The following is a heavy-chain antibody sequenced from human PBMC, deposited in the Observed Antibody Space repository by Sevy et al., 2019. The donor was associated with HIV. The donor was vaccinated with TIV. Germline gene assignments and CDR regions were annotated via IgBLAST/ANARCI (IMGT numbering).Heavy chain of an antibody. CDR2: IYGSGGVT. V-gene: IGHV3-23*01. CDR3: AGGRYDSSGSFDALDI. J-gene: IGHJ3*02. CDR1: GFTFTSYA. Sequence: GGCLRLSCKPSGFTFTSYAMSWVRQAPGKGLEWISTIYGSGGVTYYADSVKGRFTISRDKSKNTLYLQMNSLRTEDTALYYCAGGRYDSSGSFDALDIWGQGTMVTVSS. D-gene: IGHD3-22*01.